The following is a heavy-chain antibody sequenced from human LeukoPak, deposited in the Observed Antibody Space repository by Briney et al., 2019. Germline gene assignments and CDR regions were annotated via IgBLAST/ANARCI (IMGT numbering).Heavy chain of an antibody. V-gene: IGHV4-59*08. J-gene: IGHJ4*02. CDR1: GGSISSYY. CDR3: ARSGNYGLVIDY. Sequence: SGTLSLTCTVSGGSISSYYWTWIRQPPGKGLEWIGHIYYSGSTNYNPSLKSRVTISVDTSKNQFSLKLSSVTAADTAVYYCARSGNYGLVIDYWGQGTLVTVSS. CDR2: IYYSGST. D-gene: IGHD1-26*01.